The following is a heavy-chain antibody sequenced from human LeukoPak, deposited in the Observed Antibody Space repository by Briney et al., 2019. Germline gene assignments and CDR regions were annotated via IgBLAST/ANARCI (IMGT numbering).Heavy chain of an antibody. V-gene: IGHV3-21*01. CDR3: ARISPQGIAVAGVDY. J-gene: IGHJ4*02. Sequence: PGGSLRLSCAASGFTFITYSMNWVRQAPGKGLEWVSSISSGSSYTYYADSVKGRVTTSRDNAKNSLYLQMNSLRAEDTGVYYCARISPQGIAVAGVDYWGPGTLVTVSS. D-gene: IGHD6-19*01. CDR1: GFTFITYS. CDR2: ISSGSSYT.